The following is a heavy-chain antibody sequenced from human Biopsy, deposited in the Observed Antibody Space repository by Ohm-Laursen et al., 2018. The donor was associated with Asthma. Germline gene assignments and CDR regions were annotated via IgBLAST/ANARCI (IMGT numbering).Heavy chain of an antibody. V-gene: IGHV1-46*01. CDR3: ARTYYDFLTGQVNDAFAI. D-gene: IGHD3-9*01. CDR2: INPSGGST. Sequence: GSSVKVSCKASGYTFTSYYMHWVRQAPGQGLEWMGIINPSGGSTSYAQKFQCRVTMTRDTSTSTVYMELSSLRSEDTAVYYCARTYYDFLTGQVNDAFAIWGQGTMVTVSS. CDR1: GYTFTSYY. J-gene: IGHJ3*02.